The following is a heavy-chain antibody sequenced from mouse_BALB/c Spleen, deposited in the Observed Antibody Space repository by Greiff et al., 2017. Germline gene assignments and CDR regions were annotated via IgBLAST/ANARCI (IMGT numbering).Heavy chain of an antibody. CDR2: ISSGGST. J-gene: IGHJ4*01. CDR1: GFTFSSYA. CDR3: ARGLRLRGNYAMDY. D-gene: IGHD1-2*01. Sequence: DVHLVESGGGLVKPGGSLKLSCAASGFTFSSYAMSWVRQTPEKRLEWVASISSGGSTYYPDSVKGRFTISRDNARNILYLQMSSLRSEDTAMYYCARGLRLRGNYAMDYWGQGTSVTVSS. V-gene: IGHV5-6-5*01.